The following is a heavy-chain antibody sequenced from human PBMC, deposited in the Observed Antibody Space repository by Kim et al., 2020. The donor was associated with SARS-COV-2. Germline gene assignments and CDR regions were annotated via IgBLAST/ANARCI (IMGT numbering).Heavy chain of an antibody. Sequence: APVKGRFTISRDDSKNTLYLQMNSRKTEDTAVYYCTTERYGSGSPNWFDPWGQGTLVTVSS. J-gene: IGHJ5*02. D-gene: IGHD3-10*01. CDR3: TTERYGSGSPNWFDP. V-gene: IGHV3-15*01.